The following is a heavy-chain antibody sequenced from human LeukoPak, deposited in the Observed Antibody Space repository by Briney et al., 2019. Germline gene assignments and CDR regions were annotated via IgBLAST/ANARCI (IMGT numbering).Heavy chain of an antibody. Sequence: PGGSLRLSCAASGFTFSNYAMSWVRQAPGKGLEWVSAISSSGGNTYYADSVKGRFTISRDNSKNTLYLQMNSLRAEDTAVYYCAKQLRPDDYWGQGTLVTVSS. CDR2: ISSSGGNT. J-gene: IGHJ4*02. CDR3: AKQLRPDDY. D-gene: IGHD5-12*01. CDR1: GFTFSNYA. V-gene: IGHV3-23*01.